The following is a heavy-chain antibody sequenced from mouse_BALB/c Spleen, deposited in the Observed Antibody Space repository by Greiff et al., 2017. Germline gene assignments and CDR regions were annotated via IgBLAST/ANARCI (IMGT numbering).Heavy chain of an antibody. CDR3: TRSGDYDGTWFAY. V-gene: IGHV1-5*01. CDR1: GYSFTSYW. D-gene: IGHD2-4*01. CDR2: IYPGNSDT. J-gene: IGHJ3*01. Sequence: VQLKQSGTVLARPGASVKMSCKASGYSFTSYWMHWVKQRPGQGLEWIGAIYPGNSDTSYNQKFKGKAKLTAVTSASTAYMELSSLTNEDSAVYYCTRSGDYDGTWFAYWGQGTLVTVSA.